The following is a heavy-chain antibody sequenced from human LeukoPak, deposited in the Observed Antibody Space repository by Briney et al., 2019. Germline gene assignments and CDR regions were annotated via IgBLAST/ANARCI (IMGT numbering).Heavy chain of an antibody. CDR2: ISGSGGST. Sequence: GGSLRLSCAASGFTFSSYAMSWVRQAPGKGLEWVSGISGSGGSTYYADSVKGRFTISRDNSKNTLYLQMNSLRAEDTAVYYCARAVRGYYDSSGATGMFDPWGQGTLVTVSS. CDR3: ARAVRGYYDSSGATGMFDP. V-gene: IGHV3-23*01. CDR1: GFTFSSYA. J-gene: IGHJ5*02. D-gene: IGHD3-22*01.